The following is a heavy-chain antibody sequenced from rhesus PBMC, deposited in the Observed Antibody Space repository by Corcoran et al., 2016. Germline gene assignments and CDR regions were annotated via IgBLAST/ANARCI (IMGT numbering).Heavy chain of an antibody. J-gene: IGHJ2*01. CDR3: ARVRPWYFDL. CDR1: CSSISIGYA. CDR2: IGGSSGST. Sequence: QVQLQESGPGLVKPSETLSLPCAVSCSSISIGYAWRWLRQPPGKGLEWIGHIGGSSGSTNYNPSLKSRVTISKDTSKNQFSLKLSSVTAADTAGYYCARVRPWYFDLWGPGTPITISS. V-gene: IGHV4-127*01.